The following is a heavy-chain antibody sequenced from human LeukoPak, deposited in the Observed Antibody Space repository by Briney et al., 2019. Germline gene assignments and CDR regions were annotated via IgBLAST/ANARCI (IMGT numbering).Heavy chain of an antibody. D-gene: IGHD1-26*01. CDR2: ISSTGSDI. V-gene: IGHV3-48*03. Sequence: GGSLRLSCAGSGFIFSNYEMNWVRQAPGKGLEWVSYISSTGSDIYYADSEKGRFTISRDNAENSLYLQMNSLRAEDTAVYYCARDLPTGTYRAYFDNWGQGTLVTVSS. J-gene: IGHJ4*02. CDR3: ARDLPTGTYRAYFDN. CDR1: GFIFSNYE.